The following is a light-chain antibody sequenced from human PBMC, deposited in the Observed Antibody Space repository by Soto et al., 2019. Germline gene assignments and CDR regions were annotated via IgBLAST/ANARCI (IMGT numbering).Light chain of an antibody. CDR2: SNN. CDR1: SSNIGSNT. Sequence: QSVLTQPPSASGTPGQRVTISCSGSSSNIGSNTVNWYQQLPGTAPKLAIYSNNQRPSGVPDRFSGSKSGTPASLAISGLQSEDEADYYCVAWDDSLNGYVVFGGGTKVTVL. V-gene: IGLV1-44*01. J-gene: IGLJ2*01. CDR3: VAWDDSLNGYVV.